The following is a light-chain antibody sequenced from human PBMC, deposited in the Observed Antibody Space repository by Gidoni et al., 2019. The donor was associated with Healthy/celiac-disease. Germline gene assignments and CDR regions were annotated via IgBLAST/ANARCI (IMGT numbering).Light chain of an antibody. CDR1: QSISSY. Sequence: DIQMTQYPSSLSASVGDRVTITCRESQSISSYLNWYQQKPGKAPKLLIYAASSLQSGVPSRFSGSGSGTDFTLTISSLQPEDFATYYCQQSYSTPLTFGGGTKVEIK. CDR2: AAS. CDR3: QQSYSTPLT. V-gene: IGKV1-39*01. J-gene: IGKJ4*01.